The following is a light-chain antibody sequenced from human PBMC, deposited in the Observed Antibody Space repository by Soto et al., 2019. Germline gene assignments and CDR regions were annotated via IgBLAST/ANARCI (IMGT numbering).Light chain of an antibody. CDR3: QQRSNWPGLT. CDR2: DAS. J-gene: IGKJ4*01. CDR1: QSVSSY. V-gene: IGKV3-11*01. Sequence: IVLTQSPATLSLSPGERATLSCRASQSVSSYLAWYQQEPGQAPRLLIYDASNRATGIPARFSGSGSGTDFTLTISSLEPEDFAVYYCQQRSNWPGLTFGGGTKVDIK.